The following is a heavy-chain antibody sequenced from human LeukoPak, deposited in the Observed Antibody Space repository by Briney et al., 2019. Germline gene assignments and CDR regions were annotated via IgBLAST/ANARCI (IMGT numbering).Heavy chain of an antibody. CDR3: ARGNWGSYYDTSGPTDY. V-gene: IGHV3-7*01. CDR2: IKQDGSEK. J-gene: IGHJ4*02. D-gene: IGHD3-22*01. Sequence: GGSLRLSCAASGFTFSSYWMSWVRQALGKGLEGVANIKQDGSEKYDVDTVKGRFTISRDNAKNSLYLQMNSLGAEDTAVYYCARGNWGSYYDTSGPTDYWGQGTLVTVSS. CDR1: GFTFSSYW.